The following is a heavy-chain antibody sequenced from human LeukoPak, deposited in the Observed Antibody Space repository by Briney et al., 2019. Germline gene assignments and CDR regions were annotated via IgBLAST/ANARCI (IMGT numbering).Heavy chain of an antibody. J-gene: IGHJ4*02. CDR1: GPFSGHF. CDR3: ARNGGWYYFDY. D-gene: IGHD6-19*01. Sequence: KTSETLSLTCAVYGPFSGHFWSWVRQPPGKGLEWIAEINLGGNTNYNPSFRSRAIISVDTSKNHFSLKLSSVTAADTAVYYCARNGGWYYFDYWGQGTLVTVSS. V-gene: IGHV4-34*01. CDR2: INLGGNT.